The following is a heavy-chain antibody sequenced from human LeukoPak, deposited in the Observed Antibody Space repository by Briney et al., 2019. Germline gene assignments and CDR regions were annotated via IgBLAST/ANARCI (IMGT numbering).Heavy chain of an antibody. J-gene: IGHJ6*03. CDR2: IYYSGST. V-gene: IGHV4-59*01. Sequence: SETLSLTCTVSSGSISSYYWSWIRQPPGKGLEWIGYIYYSGSTNYNPSLKSRVTISVDTSKNQFSLKLGSVTAADTAVYYCARDGYSYGTPGYYYYYMDVWGKGTTVTVSS. CDR3: ARDGYSYGTPGYYYYYMDV. CDR1: SGSISSYY. D-gene: IGHD5-18*01.